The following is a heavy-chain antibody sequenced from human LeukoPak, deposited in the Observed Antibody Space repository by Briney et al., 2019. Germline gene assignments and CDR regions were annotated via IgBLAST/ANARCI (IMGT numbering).Heavy chain of an antibody. V-gene: IGHV3-15*01. Sequence: GGSLRLSCAASGFTFSNAWMSWVRQAPGRGLEWVGRIKSKTDGGTTDYAAPVKGRFTISRDDSKNTLYLQMNSLKTEDTAVYYCTTAEGGSYYMDVWGKGTTVTVSS. J-gene: IGHJ6*03. CDR1: GFTFSNAW. D-gene: IGHD6-25*01. CDR3: TTAEGGSYYMDV. CDR2: IKSKTDGGTT.